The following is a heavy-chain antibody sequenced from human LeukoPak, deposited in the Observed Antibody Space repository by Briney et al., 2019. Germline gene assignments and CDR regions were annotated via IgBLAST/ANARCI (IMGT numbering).Heavy chain of an antibody. CDR1: GFTVSRNY. CDR2: LSSTGNT. CDR3: ARWRPIDAFDI. J-gene: IGHJ3*02. Sequence: PGGSLRLSCAASGFTVSRNYMNWVRQAPGEGLEWVSLLSSTGNTSYADSVKGRFTISRHNSKNTLYLQVNSLRPEDTAMYYCARWRPIDAFDIWGQGTMVIVSS. D-gene: IGHD3-3*01. V-gene: IGHV3-53*04.